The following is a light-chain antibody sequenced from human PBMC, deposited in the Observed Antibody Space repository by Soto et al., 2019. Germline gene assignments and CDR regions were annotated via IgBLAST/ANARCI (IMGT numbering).Light chain of an antibody. Sequence: EIVLTQSPGTVSLSPGERATLSCRASQSVGSRWLAWYQQKPGQAPRVLIYGASKRATGIPDRFSGSGSGTDFTLTINRLEPEDFAVYYCQQYESSQTFGQGTKVEMK. V-gene: IGKV3-20*01. CDR2: GAS. CDR1: QSVGSRW. CDR3: QQYESSQT. J-gene: IGKJ1*01.